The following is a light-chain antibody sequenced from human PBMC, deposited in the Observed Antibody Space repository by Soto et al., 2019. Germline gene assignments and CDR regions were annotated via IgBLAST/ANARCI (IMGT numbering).Light chain of an antibody. CDR3: QSYDSSLSVV. CDR2: GNS. V-gene: IGLV1-40*01. Sequence: QSVLTQPPSVSGXXXXRVTXXXTXSSSNIGAGYDVHWYQQLPGTAPKLLIYGNSNRPSGVPDRFSGSKSGTSASLAITGLQAEDEADYYCQSYDSSLSVVFGGGTKLTVL. J-gene: IGLJ2*01. CDR1: SSNIGAGYD.